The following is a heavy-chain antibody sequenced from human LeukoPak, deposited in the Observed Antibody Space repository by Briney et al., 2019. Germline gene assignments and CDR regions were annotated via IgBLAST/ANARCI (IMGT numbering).Heavy chain of an antibody. CDR2: FYYSGST. V-gene: IGHV4-39*07. CDR3: ARYEKAVLDAFDI. Sequence: SETLSLTCTVSGGSISSYYWGWIRQPPGKGLEWIGTFYYSGSTSYNPSLKSRVTISLDTSKNQFSLKLSSVTAADTAVYYCARYEKAVLDAFDIWGQGTMVTVSS. D-gene: IGHD3-16*01. J-gene: IGHJ3*02. CDR1: GGSISSYY.